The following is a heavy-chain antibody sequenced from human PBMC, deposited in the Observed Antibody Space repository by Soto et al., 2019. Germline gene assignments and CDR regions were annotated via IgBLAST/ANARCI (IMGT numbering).Heavy chain of an antibody. CDR1: GYTFTSYA. V-gene: IGHV1-3*01. D-gene: IGHD3-22*01. CDR3: ARDKEYYYDSSGYKLSFDP. CDR2: INAGNGNT. Sequence: ASVKVSCKASGYTFTSYAMHWVRQAPGQRLEWMGWINAGNGNTKYSQKFQGRVTITRDTSASTAYMELSSLRSEDTAVYYCARDKEYYYDSSGYKLSFDPCGQRTLVTVSS. J-gene: IGHJ5*02.